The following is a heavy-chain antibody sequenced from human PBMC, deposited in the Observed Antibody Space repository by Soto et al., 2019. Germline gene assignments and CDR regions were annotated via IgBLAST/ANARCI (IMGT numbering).Heavy chain of an antibody. CDR1: GASISSDNW. CDR2: VYHSGGA. CDR3: ARASASSLVRGAVIN. Sequence: QVLLQESGPGLVKPPETLSLTCALSGASISSDNWWTWVRQSPGKGLEWIGEVYHSGGANYNPSLKSRVTISVDSYDNHFSLRLNSVTVAHTALYFCARASASSLVRGAVINWGRGTQVTVSS. D-gene: IGHD3-10*01. V-gene: IGHV4-4*01. J-gene: IGHJ4*02.